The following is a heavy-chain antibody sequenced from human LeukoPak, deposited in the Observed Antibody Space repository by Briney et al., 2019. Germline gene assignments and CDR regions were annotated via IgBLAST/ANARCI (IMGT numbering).Heavy chain of an antibody. CDR3: ARGLGRWSLYYYYMDV. J-gene: IGHJ6*03. CDR2: ISSNGGST. Sequence: PGGSLRLSCAASGFTFSSYAMHWVRQAPGKGLEYVSAISSNGGSTYYANSVKGRFTISRDNSKNTLYLQMGSLRAEDMAVYYCARGLGRWSLYYYYMDVWGKGTTVTVSS. D-gene: IGHD3-10*01. CDR1: GFTFSSYA. V-gene: IGHV3-64*01.